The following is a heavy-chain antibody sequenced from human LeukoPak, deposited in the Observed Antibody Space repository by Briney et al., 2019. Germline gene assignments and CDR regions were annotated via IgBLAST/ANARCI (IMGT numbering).Heavy chain of an antibody. V-gene: IGHV4-38-2*01. CDR1: GYSISSGYY. CDR3: ARYGDHFDY. Sequence: SETLSLTCAVSGYSISSGYYWGWIRQPPGKGLEWIGSIYHSGSTYSNPSLKSRVTMSVDTSKNQFSLRLSSVTAADTAVYYCARYGDHFDYWGQGTLVTVSS. CDR2: IYHSGST. D-gene: IGHD4-17*01. J-gene: IGHJ4*02.